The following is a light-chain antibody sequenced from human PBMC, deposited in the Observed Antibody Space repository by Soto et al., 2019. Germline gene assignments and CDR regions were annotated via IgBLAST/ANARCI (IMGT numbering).Light chain of an antibody. CDR3: QKSYSTPWT. V-gene: IGKV1-39*01. J-gene: IGKJ1*01. Sequence: DNQITQSPSSLSASVGDRVTITCRASQSISYYLNWYQQKQGRAPRLLIYSTSTWQSGVPSKFSGSASGTDFTLTISSLQPEDFATYYCQKSYSTPWTFGQGTKVDIK. CDR1: QSISYY. CDR2: STS.